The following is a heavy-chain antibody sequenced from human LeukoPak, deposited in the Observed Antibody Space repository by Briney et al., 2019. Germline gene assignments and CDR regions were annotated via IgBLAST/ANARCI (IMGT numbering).Heavy chain of an antibody. J-gene: IGHJ4*02. V-gene: IGHV3-15*01. D-gene: IGHD2-21*01. CDR1: GFTFTNAW. CDR2: IKSKSAGETT. Sequence: GRSLRLSCAASGFTFTNAWMNWVRQAPGKGLEWVGLIKSKSAGETTDYAAPVRGRVTISRDDSKNTLYLQMNSLKTEDTAVYYCTTLWYSVHNIDYWGQGTLAIVSS. CDR3: TTLWYSVHNIDY.